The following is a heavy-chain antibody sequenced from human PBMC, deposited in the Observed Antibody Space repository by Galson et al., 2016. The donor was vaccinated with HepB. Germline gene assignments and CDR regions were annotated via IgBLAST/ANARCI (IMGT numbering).Heavy chain of an antibody. Sequence: SCKASGFPFISSAVQWVRQARGQRLEWMGWIVIGGGDTIYAQKFQERVTITRDVSTSTAYMELSSLRSEDTAVYYCAGSWFDILTGYYTWGQGTLVTVSS. D-gene: IGHD3-9*01. J-gene: IGHJ5*02. V-gene: IGHV1-58*01. CDR3: AGSWFDILTGYYT. CDR1: GFPFISSA. CDR2: IVIGGGDT.